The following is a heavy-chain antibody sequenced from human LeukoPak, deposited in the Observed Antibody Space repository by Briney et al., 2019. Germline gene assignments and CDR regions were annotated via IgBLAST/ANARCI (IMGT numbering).Heavy chain of an antibody. CDR3: ARIKLVAAILAP. Sequence: GASVKVSCKASGYTFTSYGISWVRQAPGQGLEWMGWMNPSTGNAGYAQSFQGRVTMTRDTSINTAYMELNSLKREDTAVYYCARIKLVAAILAPWGQGTLVTVSS. J-gene: IGHJ5*02. D-gene: IGHD5-12*01. CDR2: MNPSTGNA. CDR1: GYTFTSYG. V-gene: IGHV1-8*02.